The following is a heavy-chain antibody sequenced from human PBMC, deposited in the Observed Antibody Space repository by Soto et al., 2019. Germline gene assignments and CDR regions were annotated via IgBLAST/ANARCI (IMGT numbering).Heavy chain of an antibody. CDR3: ARSQITMVRGAIIPRALDY. Sequence: SETLSLTCTVAGGSISSGGYYWSWIRQPPVKGLEWIGYIYYSGSTYYTPSLKSRVTISVDTSKNQFPLKLSSVTAGDTAVYYCARSQITMVRGAIIPRALDYWGQGTLVTVSS. D-gene: IGHD3-10*01. CDR1: GGSISSGGYY. V-gene: IGHV4-30-4*01. J-gene: IGHJ4*02. CDR2: IYYSGST.